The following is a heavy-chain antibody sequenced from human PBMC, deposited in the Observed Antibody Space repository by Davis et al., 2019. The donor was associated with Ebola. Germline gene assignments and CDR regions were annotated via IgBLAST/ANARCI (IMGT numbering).Heavy chain of an antibody. V-gene: IGHV3-21*01. J-gene: IGHJ2*01. CDR1: GFTFSSYS. Sequence: GGSLRLSCAASGFTFSSYSMNWVRQAPGKGLEWVSSISSSSNYIYYADSVKGRFTISRDNAKNSLYLQMNSLRAEDTAVYYCARDAEDGSGNWFFDFRGRGALVTVSS. CDR2: ISSSSNYI. CDR3: ARDAEDGSGNWFFDF. D-gene: IGHD5-24*01.